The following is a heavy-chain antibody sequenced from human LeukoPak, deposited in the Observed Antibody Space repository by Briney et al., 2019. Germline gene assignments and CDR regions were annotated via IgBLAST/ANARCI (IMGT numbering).Heavy chain of an antibody. V-gene: IGHV3-23*01. Sequence: GGSLRLSCAASGFTFSSYAMSWVRQAPGKGLEWVSAISGSGGSTYYAGSVKGRLTISRDNSKNTLYLQMNGLRAEDTAVYYCAKWPASYYYYYMDVWGKGTTVTVSS. J-gene: IGHJ6*03. CDR2: ISGSGGST. CDR1: GFTFSSYA. CDR3: AKWPASYYYYYMDV.